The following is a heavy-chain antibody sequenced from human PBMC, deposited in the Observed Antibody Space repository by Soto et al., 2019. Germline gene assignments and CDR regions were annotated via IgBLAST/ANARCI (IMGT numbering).Heavy chain of an antibody. Sequence: QLQLQESGSGLVKPSQTLSLTCAVSGGSISSGGYSWGCFRQPPGKGLAWIGYNYHRGSTYYNTSLKSRVNTAVRTTKKLSPQVRSFVAAAAAALYCCTETGGFGAVSSDSWGQGTLVTVSS. D-gene: IGHD3-10*01. J-gene: IGHJ4*02. CDR3: TETGGFGAVSSDS. V-gene: IGHV4-30-2*01. CDR1: GGSISSGGYS. CDR2: NYHRGST.